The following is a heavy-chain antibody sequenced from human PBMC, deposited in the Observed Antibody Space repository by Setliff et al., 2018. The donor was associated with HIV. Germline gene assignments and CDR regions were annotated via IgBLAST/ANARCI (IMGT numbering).Heavy chain of an antibody. CDR1: GFTFINAW. J-gene: IGHJ4*02. V-gene: IGHV3-15*01. CDR3: MAAWWLQGRGDY. CDR2: IRSKNDGGTT. Sequence: GESLKISCATSGFTFINAWMTWVRQAPGKGLEWVGHIRSKNDGGTTDYAAPVKGKFIISRDDSKNTVYLQMNSLKTEDTAVYYCMAAWWLQGRGDYWGQGTLVTVSS. D-gene: IGHD5-12*01.